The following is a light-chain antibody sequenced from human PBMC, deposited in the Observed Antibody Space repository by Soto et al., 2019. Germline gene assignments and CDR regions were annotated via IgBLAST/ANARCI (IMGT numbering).Light chain of an antibody. V-gene: IGKV3-20*01. CDR1: QSVSSSF. J-gene: IGKJ2*01. CDR2: GAS. CDR3: QQYDSSPFT. Sequence: ENVLTQSPGTLSLSPGERATLSCRASQSVSSSFLTWYQQKPFQAPMLLIYGASRRSTDIPRRFSCSGSGTDSTPTISGLEPKFLAVYYCQQYDSSPFTFGHGTKVEIK.